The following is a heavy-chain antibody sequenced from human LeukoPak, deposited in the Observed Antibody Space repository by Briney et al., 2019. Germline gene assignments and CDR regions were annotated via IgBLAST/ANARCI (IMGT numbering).Heavy chain of an antibody. Sequence: GESLKISRKGSGYSFTSYWIGWVRQMPGKGLEWMGIIYPGDSDTRYSPSFQGQVTISADKSISTAYLQWSSLKASDTAMYYCARRLSKRIVGADYFDYWGQGTLVTVSS. V-gene: IGHV5-51*01. CDR2: IYPGDSDT. CDR1: GYSFTSYW. J-gene: IGHJ4*02. D-gene: IGHD1-26*01. CDR3: ARRLSKRIVGADYFDY.